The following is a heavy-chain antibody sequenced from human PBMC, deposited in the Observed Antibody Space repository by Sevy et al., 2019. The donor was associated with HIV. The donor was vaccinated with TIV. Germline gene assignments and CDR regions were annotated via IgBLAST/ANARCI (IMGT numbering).Heavy chain of an antibody. J-gene: IGHJ6*02. V-gene: IGHV3-33*01. CDR3: ARVGYYYDSSGYHLLGYYGMDV. D-gene: IGHD3-22*01. CDR1: GFTFSSYG. CDR2: IWYDGSNK. Sequence: GGSLRLSCAASGFTFSSYGMHWVRQAPGKGLEWVAVIWYDGSNKYYADSMKGRFTISRDNSKNTLYLQMNSLRAEDTAVYYCARVGYYYDSSGYHLLGYYGMDVWGQGTTVTVSS.